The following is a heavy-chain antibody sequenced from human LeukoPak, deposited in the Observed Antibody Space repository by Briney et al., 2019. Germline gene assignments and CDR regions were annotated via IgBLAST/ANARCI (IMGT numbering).Heavy chain of an antibody. D-gene: IGHD3-10*01. J-gene: IGHJ6*03. CDR2: ISSSGSTI. Sequence: RAGGSLRLSCAASGFTFSDYYMSWIRQAPGKGLEWVSYISSSGSTIYYADSVKGRFTISRDNAKNSLYLQMNSLRAEDTAVYYCARARGNYGSGSYYQVNYYYYYYMDVWGKGTTVTISS. CDR1: GFTFSDYY. CDR3: ARARGNYGSGSYYQVNYYYYYYMDV. V-gene: IGHV3-11*01.